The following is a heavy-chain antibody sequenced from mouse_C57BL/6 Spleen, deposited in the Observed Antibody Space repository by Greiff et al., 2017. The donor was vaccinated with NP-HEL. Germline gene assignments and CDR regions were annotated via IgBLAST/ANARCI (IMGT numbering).Heavy chain of an antibody. J-gene: IGHJ4*01. Sequence: QVQLKQPGAELVRPGSSVKLSCKASGYTFTSYWMHWVKQRPIQGLEWIGNIDPSDSETHYNQKFKDKATLTVDKSSSTAYMQLSSLTSEDSAVYYCARRPYYGSSYYAMDYWGQGTSVTVSS. D-gene: IGHD1-1*01. CDR2: IDPSDSET. CDR1: GYTFTSYW. CDR3: ARRPYYGSSYYAMDY. V-gene: IGHV1-52*01.